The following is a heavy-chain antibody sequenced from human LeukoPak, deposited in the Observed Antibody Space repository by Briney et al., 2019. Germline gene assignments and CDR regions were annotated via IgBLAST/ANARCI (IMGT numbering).Heavy chain of an antibody. CDR2: IYGGSST. D-gene: IGHD2-15*01. CDR1: GVTVSSTY. CDR3: ARASKVEAFDV. V-gene: IGHV3-66*01. J-gene: IGHJ3*01. Sequence: GGSLRLSCAASGVTVSSTYMSWVRQAPGKGLEWVSVIYGGSSTYNADSVKGRFTISRDNSKNTLFLQMDSLRAEDTAVYYCARASKVEAFDVWGQGTMVTVPS.